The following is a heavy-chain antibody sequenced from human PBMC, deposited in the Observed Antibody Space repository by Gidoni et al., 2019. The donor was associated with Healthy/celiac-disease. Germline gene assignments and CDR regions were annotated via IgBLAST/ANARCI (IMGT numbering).Heavy chain of an antibody. CDR1: GFPFSSYA. CDR2: ISGSGGST. V-gene: IGHV3-23*01. J-gene: IGHJ4*02. D-gene: IGHD3-10*01. Sequence: EVQLLESGGGLVQPGGSLRLSCAASGFPFSSYAMSWVRQAPGKGLEWVSAISGSGGSTYYADSVKGRFTISRDNSKNTLYLQMNSLRAEDTAVYYCAKEPYGSGPREGYFDYWGQGTLVTVSS. CDR3: AKEPYGSGPREGYFDY.